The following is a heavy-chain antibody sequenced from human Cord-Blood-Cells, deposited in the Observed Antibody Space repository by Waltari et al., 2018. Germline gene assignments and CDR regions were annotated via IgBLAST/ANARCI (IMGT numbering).Heavy chain of an antibody. D-gene: IGHD2-2*01. Sequence: QVQLVQSGAEVKKPGASVKVSCKASGYNFTSYDINWVRQATGQGLEWMGWMNPNSGNTGYAQKFQGRVTITRNTSISTAYMELSSLRSEDTAVYYCARAHPIVVVPAALEFDPWGQGTLVTVSS. CDR2: MNPNSGNT. V-gene: IGHV1-8*03. CDR1: GYNFTSYD. J-gene: IGHJ5*02. CDR3: ARAHPIVVVPAALEFDP.